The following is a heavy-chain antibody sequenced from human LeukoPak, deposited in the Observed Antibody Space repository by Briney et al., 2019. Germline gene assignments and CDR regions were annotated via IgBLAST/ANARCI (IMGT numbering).Heavy chain of an antibody. CDR2: IYTSGST. J-gene: IGHJ5*02. CDR3: ARSINWFDP. CDR1: GGSISSSSYY. Sequence: SETLSLTCTVSGGSISSSSYYWSWIRQPAGKGLEWIGRIYTSGSTNYNPSLKSRVTISVDTSKNQFSLKLSSVTAADTAVYYCARSINWFDPWGQGTLVTVSS. D-gene: IGHD2/OR15-2a*01. V-gene: IGHV4-61*02.